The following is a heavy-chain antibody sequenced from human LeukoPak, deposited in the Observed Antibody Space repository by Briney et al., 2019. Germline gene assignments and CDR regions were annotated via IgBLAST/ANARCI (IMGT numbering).Heavy chain of an antibody. Sequence: GESLRLSCAASGFSFTTYWMSWVRQAPGKGVEWVANIKQDGTEKYYVDSVKGRFTISRDNAKNSLYLQMTSLRVEDTAVYYCAKLAKYFYGSETYYFFEHWGQGTPVTASS. CDR1: GFSFTTYW. V-gene: IGHV3-7*01. J-gene: IGHJ4*02. CDR3: AKLAKYFYGSETYYFFEH. CDR2: IKQDGTEK. D-gene: IGHD3-10*01.